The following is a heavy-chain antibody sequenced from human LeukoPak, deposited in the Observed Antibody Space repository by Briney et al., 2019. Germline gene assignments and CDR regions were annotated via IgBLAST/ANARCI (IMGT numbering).Heavy chain of an antibody. CDR2: IYYSGST. V-gene: IGHV4-39*07. D-gene: IGHD3-10*01. CDR3: ASLVRGVMK. CDR1: GGSISSSSYY. J-gene: IGHJ4*02. Sequence: SETLPLTCTVSGGSISSSSYYWGWIRQPPGKGLEWIGSIYYSGSTYYNPSLKSRVTISVDTSKNQFSLKLSSVTAADTAVYYCASLVRGVMKWGQGTLVTVSS.